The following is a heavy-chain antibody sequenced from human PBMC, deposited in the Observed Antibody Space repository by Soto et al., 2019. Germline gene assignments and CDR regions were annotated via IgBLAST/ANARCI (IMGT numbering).Heavy chain of an antibody. D-gene: IGHD3-22*01. Sequence: SGGSLRLSCVASGFTFSTFSMNWVRQAPGKGLEWISYISTYSTTIYYADSVKGRFTMSRDNAKNSLYLQMNSLRDEDTAVYYCASFPTYYYDSSGSTPFDYWGQGTLVTVSS. J-gene: IGHJ4*02. CDR2: ISTYSTTI. CDR3: ASFPTYYYDSSGSTPFDY. CDR1: GFTFSTFS. V-gene: IGHV3-48*02.